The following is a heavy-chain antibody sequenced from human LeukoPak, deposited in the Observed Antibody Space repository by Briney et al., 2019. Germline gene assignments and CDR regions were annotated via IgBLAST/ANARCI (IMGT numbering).Heavy chain of an antibody. V-gene: IGHV4-34*01. CDR2: INHSGST. CDR1: GGSISSYY. Sequence: KPSETLSLTCTVSGGSISSYYWSWIRQPPGKGLEWIGEINHSGSTNYNPSLKSRVTISVDTSKNQFSLKLSSVTAADTAVYYCARANCSSTSCYFDYWGQGTLVTVSS. J-gene: IGHJ4*02. D-gene: IGHD2-2*01. CDR3: ARANCSSTSCYFDY.